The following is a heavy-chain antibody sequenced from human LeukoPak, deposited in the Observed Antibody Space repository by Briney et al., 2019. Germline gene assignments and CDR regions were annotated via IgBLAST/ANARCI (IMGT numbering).Heavy chain of an antibody. V-gene: IGHV3-21*01. D-gene: IGHD5-12*01. CDR3: ARMGYSGYDPSGDAFDI. CDR1: GFTFSSYS. J-gene: IGHJ3*02. Sequence: GGSLRLSCAASGFTFSSYSMNWVRQAPGKGLEWVSSISSNSSYIYYADSVKGRFTISRDNAKNSLYLQMNSLRAEDTAVYYCARMGYSGYDPSGDAFDIWGQGTMVTVSS. CDR2: ISSNSSYI.